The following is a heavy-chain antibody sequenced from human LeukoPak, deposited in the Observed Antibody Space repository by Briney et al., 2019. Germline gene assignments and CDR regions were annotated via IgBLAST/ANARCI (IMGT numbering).Heavy chain of an antibody. CDR2: ISGRGGST. CDR1: GFTFSSYA. Sequence: GGSLRLSCAAAGFTFSSYAMSWVRQAPGKGLEWVSAISGRGGSTYYADSVKGRFTFSRDNSKNTLYLQMNSLTAEDTAVYYCAKGTTGCSSTSCYGFDYWGQGTLVTVSS. CDR3: AKGTTGCSSTSCYGFDY. D-gene: IGHD2-2*01. V-gene: IGHV3-23*01. J-gene: IGHJ4*02.